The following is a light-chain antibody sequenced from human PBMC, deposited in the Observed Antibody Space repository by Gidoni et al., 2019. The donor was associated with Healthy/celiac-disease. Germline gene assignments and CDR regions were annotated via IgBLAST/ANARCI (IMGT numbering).Light chain of an antibody. Sequence: DIQLTQSPSFLSASVGDRVTITCRASQGISSYLAWYQQKPGKAPKLLIYAASTLQSGVPSRFSGSGSGTEFTLTISSLQPEDFATYYCQQLNSYPPEYTFXXXTKLEIK. J-gene: IGKJ2*01. CDR3: QQLNSYPPEYT. CDR2: AAS. CDR1: QGISSY. V-gene: IGKV1-9*01.